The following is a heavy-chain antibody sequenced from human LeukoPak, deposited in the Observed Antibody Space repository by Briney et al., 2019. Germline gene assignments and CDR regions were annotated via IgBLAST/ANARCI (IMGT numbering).Heavy chain of an antibody. V-gene: IGHV3-7*05. CDR2: IKQDGSEK. J-gene: IGHJ4*02. D-gene: IGHD3-22*01. CDR1: GFTLSTYY. Sequence: GGSLRLSCAVSGFTLSTYYMSWVRQGPGKGLEWVAKIKQDGSEKYYVDSVKGRFTISRDNAKSSLFLQMNSLRAEDTAVYYCAKDRVYYFDSSGYSCDYWGQGSLVTVSS. CDR3: AKDRVYYFDSSGYSCDY.